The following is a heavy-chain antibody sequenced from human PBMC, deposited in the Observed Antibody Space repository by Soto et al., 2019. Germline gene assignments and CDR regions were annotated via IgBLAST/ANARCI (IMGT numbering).Heavy chain of an antibody. CDR1: GYTFTSYG. Sequence: QVQLVQSGAEVKKPGASVKVSCKASGYTFTSYGISWVRQAPGQGLEWMGWISAYNGNTNYAQKLQGRVTITTDTSTRKAYMELRSLRPDDTAVYYCARDPRTRWVLTGYYKGPDYWGQGTLVTVSS. J-gene: IGHJ4*02. D-gene: IGHD3-9*01. V-gene: IGHV1-18*01. CDR3: ARDPRTRWVLTGYYKGPDY. CDR2: ISAYNGNT.